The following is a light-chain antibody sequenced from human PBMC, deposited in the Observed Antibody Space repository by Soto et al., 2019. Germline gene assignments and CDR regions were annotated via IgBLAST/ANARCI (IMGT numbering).Light chain of an antibody. CDR2: DAS. CDR1: QDISNY. J-gene: IGKJ3*01. CDR3: QQYDNLPPIVT. Sequence: DIQMTQSPSSLSASVGDRVTITCQASQDISNYLNWYQQKPGKAPKLLIYDASNLETGVTSRFSGSGSGTDVTFTISSLQPEYIATYSCQQYDNLPPIVTFGPGTKVDIK. V-gene: IGKV1-33*01.